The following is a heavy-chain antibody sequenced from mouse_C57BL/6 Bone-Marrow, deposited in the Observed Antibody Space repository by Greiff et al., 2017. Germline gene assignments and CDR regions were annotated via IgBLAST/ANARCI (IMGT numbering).Heavy chain of an antibody. CDR2: INPGSGGT. CDR1: GYAFTNYL. D-gene: IGHD2-13*01. Sequence: QVQLQQSGAELVRPGTSVKVSCKASGYAFTNYLIEWVKQRPGQGLEWIGVINPGSGGTNYNEKFKGKATLTADKSSSTAYMQRSSLTSEDSAVYFCARYGDYTWFAYWGQGTLVTVSA. V-gene: IGHV1-54*01. J-gene: IGHJ3*01. CDR3: ARYGDYTWFAY.